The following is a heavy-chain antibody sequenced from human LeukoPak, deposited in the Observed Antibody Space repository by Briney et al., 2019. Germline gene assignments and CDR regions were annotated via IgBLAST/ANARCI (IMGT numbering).Heavy chain of an antibody. V-gene: IGHV4-39*07. J-gene: IGHJ3*02. CDR1: GGSISSSSYY. CDR3: ARDTRRSGVVTLDAFDI. D-gene: IGHD3-3*01. CDR2: MYSSGRT. Sequence: PSETLSLTCTVSGGSISSSSYYWGWIRQPPGKGLEWIGSMYSSGRTYYNPSLKSRVTISVDTSKNQFSLKLSSVTAADTAVYYCARDTRRSGVVTLDAFDIWGQGTMVTVSS.